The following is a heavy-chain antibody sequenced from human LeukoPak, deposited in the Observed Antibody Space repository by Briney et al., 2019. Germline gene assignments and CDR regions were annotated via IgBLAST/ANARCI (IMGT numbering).Heavy chain of an antibody. CDR3: ARLRPVTYYYYYYMDV. CDR2: IYYSGST. Sequence: SETLSLTCTVSGGSISSYYWSWIRQPPGKGLEWIGYIYYSGSTNYKSSLKSRVTISVDTSKNQFSLKLSSVTAADTAVYYCARLRPVTYYYYYYMDVWGKGTTVTISS. CDR1: GGSISSYY. D-gene: IGHD4-17*01. J-gene: IGHJ6*03. V-gene: IGHV4-59*12.